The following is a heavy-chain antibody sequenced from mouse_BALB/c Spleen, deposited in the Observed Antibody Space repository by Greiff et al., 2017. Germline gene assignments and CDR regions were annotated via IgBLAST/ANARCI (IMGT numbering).Heavy chain of an antibody. D-gene: IGHD2-4*01. CDR1: GYTFPSYN. Sequence: QVQLQQPGAELVKPGASVKMSCKASGYTFPSYNMHWVKQPPGQGLEWIAAIYPGNGDTSYNQKFKGKATLTADKSSSTAYMQLSSLTSEDSAVYYCASYEYEGFDYWGQGTTLTVSS. V-gene: IGHV1-12*01. CDR2: IYPGNGDT. J-gene: IGHJ2*01. CDR3: ASYEYEGFDY.